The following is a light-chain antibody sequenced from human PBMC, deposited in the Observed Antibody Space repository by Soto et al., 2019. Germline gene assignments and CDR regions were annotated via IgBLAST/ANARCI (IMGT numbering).Light chain of an antibody. J-gene: IGKJ3*01. Sequence: DIPMTQSPSSLSASVGDRVTITCRASQSIGTYLYWYQHKPGRAFKLLIYSASNLQSGVPTKLSGSGSGTDFTLTISGHQPEDFATYYCLQSYSSLETFGPGTKVDLK. V-gene: IGKV1-39*01. CDR2: SAS. CDR3: LQSYSSLET. CDR1: QSIGTY.